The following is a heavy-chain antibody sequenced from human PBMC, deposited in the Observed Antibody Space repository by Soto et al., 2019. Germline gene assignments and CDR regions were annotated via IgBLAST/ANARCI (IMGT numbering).Heavy chain of an antibody. J-gene: IGHJ6*02. CDR3: APLTVSLSGPYGIHV. CDR1: GYSVSSSDYY. D-gene: IGHD2-15*01. Sequence: KTSETLSLTCSVSGYSVSSSDYYWAWIRQPPGKGLEWIGSMFYSGLTYYNPSLKRRVTLSVDTSKNHFSVRLNSVTAADTAVYYCAPLTVSLSGPYGIHVWGQGTTVTVSS. CDR2: MFYSGLT. V-gene: IGHV4-39*01.